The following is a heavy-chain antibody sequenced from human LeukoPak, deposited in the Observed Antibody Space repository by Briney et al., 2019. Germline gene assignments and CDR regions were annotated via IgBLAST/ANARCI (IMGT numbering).Heavy chain of an antibody. CDR3: ARAYRTYYYDSSGYSPYGMDV. CDR2: MNPNSGNT. Sequence: ASVKVSCKASGYTFTSYDINWVRQATGQGLEWMGWMNPNSGNTGYAQKFQDRVTMTRNTSISTAYMELSSLRSEDTAVYYCARAYRTYYYDSSGYSPYGMDVWGQGTTVTVSS. V-gene: IGHV1-8*01. D-gene: IGHD3-22*01. CDR1: GYTFTSYD. J-gene: IGHJ6*02.